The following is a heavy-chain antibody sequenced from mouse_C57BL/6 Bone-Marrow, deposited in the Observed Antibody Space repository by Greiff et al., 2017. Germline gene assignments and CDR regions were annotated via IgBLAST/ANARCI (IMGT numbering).Heavy chain of an antibody. CDR3: ARVGGSSYVDY. V-gene: IGHV5-12*01. CDR1: GFTFSDYY. Sequence: EVQGVESGGGLVQPGGSLKLSCAASGFTFSDYYMYWVRQTPEKRLEWVAYISNGGGSTYYPDTVKGRFTISRDNAKNTLYLQMSRLKSEDTAMYYCARVGGSSYVDYWGQGTTLTVSS. D-gene: IGHD1-1*01. CDR2: ISNGGGST. J-gene: IGHJ2*01.